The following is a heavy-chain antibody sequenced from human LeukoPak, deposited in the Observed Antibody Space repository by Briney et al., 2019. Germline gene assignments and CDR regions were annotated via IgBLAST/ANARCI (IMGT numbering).Heavy chain of an antibody. CDR1: GYTFTSYG. CDR3: ARDLTPRRNYDSSGYQIVPAF. Sequence: GASVKVSCKASGYTFTSYGISWVRQAPGQGLEWMGWISGYNGYTKYVQKFQGRVTMTTDTSTSTAYMELRSLTSDDTAVYYCARDLTPRRNYDSSGYQIVPAFWGQGTLVTVSS. J-gene: IGHJ4*02. V-gene: IGHV1-18*01. CDR2: ISGYNGYT. D-gene: IGHD3-22*01.